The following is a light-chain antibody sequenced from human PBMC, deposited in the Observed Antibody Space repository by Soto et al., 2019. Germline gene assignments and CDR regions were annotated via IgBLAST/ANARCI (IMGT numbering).Light chain of an antibody. CDR3: GTWDYSLTAFV. V-gene: IGLV2-14*01. J-gene: IGLJ2*01. Sequence: QSVLTQPASVSGSPGQSITISCTGTSGDVGGYYYVSWYQQLPGKAPKLMISEVSNRPSGVSNRFSGSKSGNTASLTISGLQAEDEADYYCGTWDYSLTAFVFGGGTKLTVL. CDR2: EVS. CDR1: SGDVGGYYY.